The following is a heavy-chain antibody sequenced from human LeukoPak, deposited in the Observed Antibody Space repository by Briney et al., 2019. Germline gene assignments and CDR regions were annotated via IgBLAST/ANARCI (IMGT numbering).Heavy chain of an antibody. CDR1: GGSISTYH. D-gene: IGHD3-16*01. V-gene: IGHV4-59*01. J-gene: IGHJ4*02. CDR3: ARAVISFGGTVAKGFDC. Sequence: SETLSLTCNVSGGSISTYHWIWLRQPPGKGPEWLEYGYYSGSTDYSTSLKSLATISVDTSMNQFSLSLSSVTAADTAIYYCARAVISFGGTVAKGFDCWGQGTLVTVSS. CDR2: GYYSGST.